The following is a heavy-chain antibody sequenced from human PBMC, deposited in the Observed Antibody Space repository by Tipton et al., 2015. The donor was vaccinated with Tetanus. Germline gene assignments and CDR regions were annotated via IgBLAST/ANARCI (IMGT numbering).Heavy chain of an antibody. CDR3: ARDRAVPVQAYGTDV. Sequence: QVQLVQSGAEVKKPGSSVKVSCEASGYTFTHYGISWVRQAPGQGLEWVGWISPFTGDTEYAQNLQDRLILTTDTSTATAYVEVRSLTSDDTAVYYCARDRAVPVQAYGTDVWGQGTSVTVSS. D-gene: IGHD6-19*01. CDR2: ISPFTGDT. V-gene: IGHV1-18*01. CDR1: GYTFTHYG. J-gene: IGHJ6*02.